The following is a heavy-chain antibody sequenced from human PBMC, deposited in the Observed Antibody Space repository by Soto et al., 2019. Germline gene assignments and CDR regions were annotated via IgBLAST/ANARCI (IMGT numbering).Heavy chain of an antibody. CDR2: INSDNGNT. CDR1: GYTLSNSG. V-gene: IGHV1-18*01. CDR3: ARDLYVGYYYGPFDY. Sequence: GAPVKVSRKASGYTLSNSGVSWGRQAPGQGLEWLGWINSDNGNTNYAQHLQGRVTLTTDTSTSTAYMDLRSLRSDDTAVYYCARDLYVGYYYGPFDYWGQGALVTAPQ. D-gene: IGHD5-18*01. J-gene: IGHJ4*02.